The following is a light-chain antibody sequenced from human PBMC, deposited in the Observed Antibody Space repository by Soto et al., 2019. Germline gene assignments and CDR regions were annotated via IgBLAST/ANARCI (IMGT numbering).Light chain of an antibody. CDR2: GAS. Sequence: EIVLTQSPGTLSLSPGERATLSCRASQRVSSNYLAWYQQKPGQAPRLLIYGASNRATCIPDRFSGSGSGTDFTLTICRLAREDVAVYYGQHDGSSAWTVDHVTKVETK. J-gene: IGKJ1*01. V-gene: IGKV3-20*01. CDR3: QHDGSSAWT. CDR1: QRVSSNY.